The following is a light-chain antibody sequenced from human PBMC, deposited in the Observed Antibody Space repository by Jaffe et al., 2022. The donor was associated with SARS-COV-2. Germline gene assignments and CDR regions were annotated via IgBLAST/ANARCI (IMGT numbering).Light chain of an antibody. J-gene: IGLJ2*01. Sequence: QSVLTQPPSASGTPGQRVTVSCSGTSSNIGGNTVNWYQQLPGTAPKLLIHSNNQRPSGVPARFSGSKSGTSASLAINGLQSEDEADYYCAAWDDSLDGLIFGGGTKLTVL. CDR1: SSNIGGNT. CDR3: AAWDDSLDGLI. V-gene: IGLV1-44*01. CDR2: SNN.